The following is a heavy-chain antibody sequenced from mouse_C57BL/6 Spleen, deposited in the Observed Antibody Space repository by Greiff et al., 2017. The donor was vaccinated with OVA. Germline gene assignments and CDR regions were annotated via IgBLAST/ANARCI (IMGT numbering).Heavy chain of an antibody. J-gene: IGHJ2*01. CDR2: IDPSDSYT. V-gene: IGHV1-50*01. Sequence: QVQLQQPGAELVKPGASVKLSCKASGYTFTSYWMQWVKQRPGQGLEWIGEIDPSDSYTNYNQKFKGKATLTVDTSSSTAYMQLSSLTSEDSAVYYCARSGGSSYVGFDYWGKGTTLTVSS. CDR3: ARSGGSSYVGFDY. CDR1: GYTFTSYW. D-gene: IGHD1-1*01.